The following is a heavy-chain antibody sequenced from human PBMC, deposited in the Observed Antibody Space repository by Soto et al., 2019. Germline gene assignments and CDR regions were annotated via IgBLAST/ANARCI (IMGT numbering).Heavy chain of an antibody. D-gene: IGHD3-16*01. CDR1: GFTFSRSG. J-gene: IGHJ4*02. V-gene: IGHV3-33*01. CDR2: IWYDGSKK. Sequence: QVQLVESGGGVVQPGRSLRLSCAASGFTFSRSGMHWVRQAPGKGLEWVAVIWYDGSKKYYVDSVKGRFTVSRDNSKNTLYLEMSSLRAEATAVYYCARDGGFDYWGQGTLVIVSS. CDR3: ARDGGFDY.